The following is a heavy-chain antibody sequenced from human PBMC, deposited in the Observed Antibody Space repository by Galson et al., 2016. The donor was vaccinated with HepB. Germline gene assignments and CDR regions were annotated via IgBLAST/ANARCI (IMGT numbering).Heavy chain of an antibody. V-gene: IGHV3-30*18. Sequence: SLRLSCAASGFTFSSYTINWVRQAPGKGLEWVAADSMDGRRKWYAESVKGRFTISRDNSKNTLYLQMNSLRAEDTAVYYCAKGQQWLDRSLDYWGQGTPVTVSS. CDR1: GFTFSSYT. CDR3: AKGQQWLDRSLDY. J-gene: IGHJ4*02. D-gene: IGHD6-19*01. CDR2: DSMDGRRK.